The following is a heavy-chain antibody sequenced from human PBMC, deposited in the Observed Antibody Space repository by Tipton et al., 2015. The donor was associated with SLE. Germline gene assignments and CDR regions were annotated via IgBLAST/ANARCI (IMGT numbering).Heavy chain of an antibody. J-gene: IGHJ2*01. CDR2: IYYSGST. D-gene: IGHD6-19*01. CDR3: ARERAGTDWYFDL. Sequence: LRLSCTVSGGSISSYYWSWIRQPPGKGLEWIGYIYYSGSTNYNPSLKSRVTISVGTSKNQFSLKLSSVTAADTAVYYCARERAGTDWYFDLWGRGTLVTVSS. CDR1: GGSISSYY. V-gene: IGHV4-59*01.